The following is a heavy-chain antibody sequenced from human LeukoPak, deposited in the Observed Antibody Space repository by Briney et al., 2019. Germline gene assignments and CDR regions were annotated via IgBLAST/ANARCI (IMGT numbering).Heavy chain of an antibody. V-gene: IGHV3-23*01. CDR3: GRGAFYDC. CDR1: GFTFSSYA. Sequence: GGSLRLSCAASGFTFSSYAMSWVRQAPGKGLEWVSTLSDSGGSTYYADSVKGRFTISRDNSKNTLYLQMNSLRAEDTAVYYCGRGAFYDCWGQGTLVTVSS. D-gene: IGHD2/OR15-2a*01. J-gene: IGHJ4*02. CDR2: LSDSGGST.